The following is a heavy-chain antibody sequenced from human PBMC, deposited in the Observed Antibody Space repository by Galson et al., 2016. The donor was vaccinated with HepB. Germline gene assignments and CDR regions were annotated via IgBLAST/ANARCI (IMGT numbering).Heavy chain of an antibody. CDR2: ISNVGIV. D-gene: IGHD3-16*01. CDR1: GFIFSDYY. Sequence: SLRLSCAASGFIFSDYYMNWVRQTPGKGLERVAHISNVGIVYADSVKGRFTISRDNAKNSLYLQMNSLSVEDTAVYYCARDRLGWFDPWGQGTLVTVSS. CDR3: ARDRLGWFDP. V-gene: IGHV3-69-1*01. J-gene: IGHJ5*02.